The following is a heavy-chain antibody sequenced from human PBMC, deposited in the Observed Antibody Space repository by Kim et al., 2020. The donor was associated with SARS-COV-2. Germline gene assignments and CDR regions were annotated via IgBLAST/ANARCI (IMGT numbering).Heavy chain of an antibody. V-gene: IGHV3-30*18. Sequence: GGSLRLSCAASGFTFNTYGMHWVRQAPGKGLEWVAVISYDGSKKYYADSVKGRFTISRDNSKNTLYLQMNSLRIEDTAVYYCAKSFSGGYFGYDYWGQGILVTVSS. J-gene: IGHJ4*02. CDR2: ISYDGSKK. D-gene: IGHD1-26*01. CDR3: AKSFSGGYFGYDY. CDR1: GFTFNTYG.